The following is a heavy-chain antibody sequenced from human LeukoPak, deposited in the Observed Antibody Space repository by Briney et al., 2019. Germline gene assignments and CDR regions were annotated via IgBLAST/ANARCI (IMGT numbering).Heavy chain of an antibody. V-gene: IGHV1-69*13. CDR1: GGTFSSYA. Sequence: GASVKVSCKASGGTFSSYAISWVRQAPGQGLEWMGGIIPIFGTANYAQKFQGRVTITADESTSTAYMELSSLRSEDTAVYYCARSVVPAAPADYWGQGTLVTVSS. D-gene: IGHD2-2*01. CDR3: ARSVVPAAPADY. CDR2: IIPIFGTA. J-gene: IGHJ4*02.